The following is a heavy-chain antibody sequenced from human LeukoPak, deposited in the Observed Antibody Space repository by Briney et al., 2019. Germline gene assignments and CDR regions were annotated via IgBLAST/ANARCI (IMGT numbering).Heavy chain of an antibody. CDR3: ARQGEDDFWSGYYSG. CDR1: GYRFASYW. D-gene: IGHD3-3*01. J-gene: IGHJ4*02. Sequence: GESLKISCKGSGYRFASYWIGWVRQMPGKGLEWMGIIYPGDSDTRYSPSFQGQVTISADKSISTAYLQRSSLKASDTAMYYCARQGEDDFWSGYYSGWGQGTLVTVSS. CDR2: IYPGDSDT. V-gene: IGHV5-51*01.